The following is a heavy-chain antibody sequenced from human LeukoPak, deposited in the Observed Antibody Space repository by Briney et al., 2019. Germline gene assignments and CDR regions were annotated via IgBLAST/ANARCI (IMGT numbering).Heavy chain of an antibody. CDR3: ARTIIVVSGAIKPYYYYYGMDV. V-gene: IGHV3-33*01. D-gene: IGHD3-22*01. J-gene: IGHJ6*02. Sequence: GGSLRLSCAASGFTFSSYGMHWVRQAPGKGLEWVAVIWYDGSNKYYADSVKGRFTISRDNSKNTLYLQMNSLRAEDTAVYYCARTIIVVSGAIKPYYYYYGMDVWGQGTTVTVSS. CDR2: IWYDGSNK. CDR1: GFTFSSYG.